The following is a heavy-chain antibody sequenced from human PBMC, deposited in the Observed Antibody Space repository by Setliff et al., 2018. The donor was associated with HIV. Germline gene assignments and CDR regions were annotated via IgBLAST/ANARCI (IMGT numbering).Heavy chain of an antibody. D-gene: IGHD3-10*01. CDR1: GYSISNGYY. V-gene: IGHV4-38-2*01. CDR2: IYHSGST. J-gene: IGHJ4*02. CDR3: AARNSGNPTRHFDY. Sequence: PSETLSLTCALSGYSISNGYYWGWIRQPSGKGLEWIGSIYHSGSTFYNPSLRSRVTISVDTSQDQFSLRLTSVTAADTAVYYCAARNSGNPTRHFDYWGQGTQVTVSS.